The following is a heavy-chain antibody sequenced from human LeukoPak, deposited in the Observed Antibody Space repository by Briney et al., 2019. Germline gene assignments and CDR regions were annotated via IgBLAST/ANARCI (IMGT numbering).Heavy chain of an antibody. CDR2: IYYSGST. Sequence: SETLSLTCTVSGGSISTYYWSWIRQPPGKALEWIGYIYYSGSTNYNPSLKSRVTISVDTSKNQFSLKLSSVTAADTAVYYCARGQVTPNWFDPWGQGTLVTVSS. J-gene: IGHJ5*02. V-gene: IGHV4-59*01. D-gene: IGHD3-9*01. CDR3: ARGQVTPNWFDP. CDR1: GGSISTYY.